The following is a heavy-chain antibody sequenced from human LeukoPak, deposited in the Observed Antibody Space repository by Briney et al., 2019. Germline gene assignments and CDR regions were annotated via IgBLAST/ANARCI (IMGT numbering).Heavy chain of an antibody. CDR3: ARHYDSSVYYFFDY. CDR2: FSGGAGST. Sequence: PGGSLRLSCAASGFIFSSYAMTWVRLAPGKGLEYVSTFSGGAGSTYYADSVKDRFTISRDNSKNTLYLQMNNLRAEDTAVYYCARHYDSSVYYFFDYWGQGTLVTVSS. CDR1: GFIFSSYA. J-gene: IGHJ4*02. V-gene: IGHV3-23*01. D-gene: IGHD3-22*01.